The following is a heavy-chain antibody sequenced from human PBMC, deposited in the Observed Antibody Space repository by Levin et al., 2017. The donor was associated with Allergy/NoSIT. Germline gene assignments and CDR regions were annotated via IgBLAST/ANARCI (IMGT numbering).Heavy chain of an antibody. Sequence: SETLSLTCTVSGGSISSSSYYWGWIRQPPGKGLEWIGSIYYSGSTYYNPSLKSRVTISVDTSKNQFSLKLSSVTAADTAVYYCARHRPRGGYEYYYFDYWGQGTLVTVSS. CDR2: IYYSGST. CDR3: ARHRPRGGYEYYYFDY. J-gene: IGHJ4*02. CDR1: GGSISSSSYY. V-gene: IGHV4-39*01. D-gene: IGHD5-12*01.